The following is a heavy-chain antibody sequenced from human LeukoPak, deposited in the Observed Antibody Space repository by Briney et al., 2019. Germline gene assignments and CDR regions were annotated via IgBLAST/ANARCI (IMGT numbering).Heavy chain of an antibody. V-gene: IGHV3-21*01. Sequence: GGPLRLSCAASGFTFSSYSMKWVRQGPGKGLEWVSFIGSSISYISYADSVKGRFTISRDNAKNSLYLQMNSLRAEDTAVYYCAREGYYSGLDVWGQGTTVTVSS. CDR1: GFTFSSYS. CDR3: AREGYYSGLDV. CDR2: IGSSISYI. J-gene: IGHJ6*02.